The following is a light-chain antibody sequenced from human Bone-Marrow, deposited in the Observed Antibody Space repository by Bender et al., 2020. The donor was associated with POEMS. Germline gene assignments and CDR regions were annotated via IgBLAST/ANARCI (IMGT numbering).Light chain of an antibody. CDR2: GNN. CDR1: SSNIGAGYD. Sequence: QSVLTQPPSVSGAPGQTVTISCTGSSSNIGAGYDGNWYRQVPGTPPKVLIYGNNYRPSGVPDRFSGSKSGTSASLAITGLQAEDEADYYCQSYDTSLRAWVFGGGTKLTVL. CDR3: QSYDTSLRAWV. V-gene: IGLV1-40*01. J-gene: IGLJ3*02.